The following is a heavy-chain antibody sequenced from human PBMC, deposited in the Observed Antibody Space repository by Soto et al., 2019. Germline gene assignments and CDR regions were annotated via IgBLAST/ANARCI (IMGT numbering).Heavy chain of an antibody. D-gene: IGHD3-16*01. CDR1: GFTFGTYA. J-gene: IGHJ6*03. CDR2: ISGSGRTT. Sequence: EVQLLESGGGLVQPVGSLRLSCAASGFTFGTYAMKWLRQAPGRGLECVSFISGSGRTTYYAESVKGRFTVSRDNSKSTMYLQMNSLRAEDTALYYCAKFRGPSYSYYYMDVWGKGTTVTVSS. V-gene: IGHV3-23*01. CDR3: AKFRGPSYSYYYMDV.